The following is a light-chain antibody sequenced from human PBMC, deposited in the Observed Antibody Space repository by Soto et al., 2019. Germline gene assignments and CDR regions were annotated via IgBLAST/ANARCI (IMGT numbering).Light chain of an antibody. CDR3: QQYGDSIT. V-gene: IGKV3-20*01. Sequence: VLTQSPVSLYLSQGERATVSCRASQTVTSSYLAWYQQRPGRAPQLRIYDAVTRATGISERFSGSESGIDYTLTISRLDPEDSAVYYCQQYGDSITFGGGTKVELK. CDR1: QTVTSSY. J-gene: IGKJ4*02. CDR2: DAV.